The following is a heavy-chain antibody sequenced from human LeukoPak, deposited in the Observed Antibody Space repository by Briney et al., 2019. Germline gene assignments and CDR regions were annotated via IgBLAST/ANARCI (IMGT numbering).Heavy chain of an antibody. V-gene: IGHV3-23*01. Sequence: GGSLRLSCAASGFTFSSYAMSWVRQAPGKGLEWVSAISGSGGSTYYADSVKGRFTISRDNSKNTLYLQMNSLRAEDTAVYYCAKDRDLVVVPAANGSPEYSSSAVDYWGQGTLVTVSS. J-gene: IGHJ4*02. CDR1: GFTFSSYA. CDR2: ISGSGGST. D-gene: IGHD2-2*01. CDR3: AKDRDLVVVPAANGSPEYSSSAVDY.